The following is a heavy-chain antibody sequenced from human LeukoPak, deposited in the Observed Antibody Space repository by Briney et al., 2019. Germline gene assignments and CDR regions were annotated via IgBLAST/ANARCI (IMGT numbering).Heavy chain of an antibody. J-gene: IGHJ4*02. Sequence: SETLSLTCTVSGGSMSNYWWSWIRQSPGKGLEWFGRIHISGTTSYNPSLKSRVTMSVDTSKNQFSLSVRSVTAGDTAVYYCARGGSGWHYFDYWGQGILVTVSS. CDR1: GGSMSNYW. CDR3: ARGGSGWHYFDY. V-gene: IGHV4-4*07. CDR2: IHISGTT. D-gene: IGHD6-19*01.